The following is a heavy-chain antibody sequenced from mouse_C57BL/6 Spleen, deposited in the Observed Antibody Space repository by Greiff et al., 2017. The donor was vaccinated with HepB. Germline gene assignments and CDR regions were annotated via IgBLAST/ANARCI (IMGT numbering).Heavy chain of an antibody. Sequence: QVQLQQPGAELVKPGASVKLSCKASGYTFTSYWMQWVKQRPGQGLEWIGEIDPSDSYTNYNQKFKGKATLTVDTSSSTAYMQLSSLTSEDSAVYYGATKNCYGNPPWFAYWGQGTLVTVSA. CDR3: ATKNCYGNPPWFAY. CDR2: IDPSDSYT. V-gene: IGHV1-50*01. CDR1: GYTFTSYW. D-gene: IGHD2-1*01. J-gene: IGHJ3*01.